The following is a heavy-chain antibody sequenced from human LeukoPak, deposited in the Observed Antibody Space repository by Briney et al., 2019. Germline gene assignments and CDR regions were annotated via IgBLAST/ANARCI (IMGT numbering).Heavy chain of an antibody. D-gene: IGHD3-10*01. V-gene: IGHV1-2*02. CDR1: GYTFTGYY. J-gene: IGHJ6*03. CDR3: ARGSSGGYYYMDV. Sequence: ASVKVSCKASGYTFTGYYMHWVRQAPGQGLEWMGWINPNSGGTNYAQKFQGRVTMTRDTPISTAYMELSRLRSDDTAVYYCARGSSGGYYYMDVWGKGTTVTISS. CDR2: INPNSGGT.